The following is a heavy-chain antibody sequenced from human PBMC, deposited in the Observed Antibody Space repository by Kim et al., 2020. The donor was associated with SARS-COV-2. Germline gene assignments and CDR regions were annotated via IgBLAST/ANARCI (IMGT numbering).Heavy chain of an antibody. D-gene: IGHD3-22*01. J-gene: IGHJ2*01. CDR2: INPSGGST. Sequence: ASVKVSCKASGYTFTSYYMHWVRQAPGQGLEWMGIINPSGGSTSYAQKFQGRVTMTRDTSTSTVYMELSSLRSEDTAVYYCARDPSPYYYDSSGYIKGYWYFDLWGRGTLVTVSS. V-gene: IGHV1-46*01. CDR1: GYTFTSYY. CDR3: ARDPSPYYYDSSGYIKGYWYFDL.